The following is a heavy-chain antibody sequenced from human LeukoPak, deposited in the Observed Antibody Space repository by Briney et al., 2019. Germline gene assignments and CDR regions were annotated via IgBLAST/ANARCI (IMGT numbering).Heavy chain of an antibody. CDR3: AREPYYYGSSGYLSY. V-gene: IGHV3-48*01. D-gene: IGHD3-22*01. J-gene: IGHJ4*02. CDR1: GFTFNTYT. Sequence: GGSLRLSCAASGFTFNTYTMNWVRQAPGKGLEWVSYISGSSGIIDYADSVRGRFTISRDNSKNTLYLQMNSLRAEDTAVYYCAREPYYYGSSGYLSYWGQGTLVTVSS. CDR2: ISGSSGII.